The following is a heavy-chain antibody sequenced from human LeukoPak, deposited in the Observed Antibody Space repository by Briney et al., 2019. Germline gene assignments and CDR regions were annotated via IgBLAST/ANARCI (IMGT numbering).Heavy chain of an antibody. J-gene: IGHJ4*02. CDR2: IYYSGNT. CDR3: ARGSRAAFDY. Sequence: SETLSLTCTVSGGSISSYYWSWIRQPPGKGLEWIGCIYYSGNTNYNSSLKGRVTISVDTSKNQFSLKLSSVTAADTAMYYCARGSRAAFDYWGQGTLVTVSS. CDR1: GGSISSYY. V-gene: IGHV4-59*01.